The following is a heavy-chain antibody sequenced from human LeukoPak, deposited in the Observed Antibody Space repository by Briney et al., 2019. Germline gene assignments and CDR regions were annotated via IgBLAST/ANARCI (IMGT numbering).Heavy chain of an antibody. CDR1: GYSIRSGYY. J-gene: IGHJ4*02. CDR3: ARHRDY. Sequence: SETLSLTCAVSGYSIRSGYYWGWIRQPPGKGLEWIGSIYYSGSTYYNSSLRSRVTISVDTSKNQFSLKLSSVTAADTAVYYCARHRDYWGQGTLVTVSS. CDR2: IYYSGST. V-gene: IGHV4-38-2*01.